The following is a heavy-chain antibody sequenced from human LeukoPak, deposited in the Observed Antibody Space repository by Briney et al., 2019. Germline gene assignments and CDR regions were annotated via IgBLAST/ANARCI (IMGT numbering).Heavy chain of an antibody. Sequence: PSETLSLTCAVYGGSFSGYYWSWIRQPPGEGLEWIGEINHSGSTNYNPSLKSRVTISVDTSKNQFSLKLSSVTAADTAVYYCASTSYYDFWGGYDYWGQGTLVTVSS. D-gene: IGHD3-3*01. CDR3: ASTSYYDFWGGYDY. CDR2: INHSGST. V-gene: IGHV4-34*01. J-gene: IGHJ4*02. CDR1: GGSFSGYY.